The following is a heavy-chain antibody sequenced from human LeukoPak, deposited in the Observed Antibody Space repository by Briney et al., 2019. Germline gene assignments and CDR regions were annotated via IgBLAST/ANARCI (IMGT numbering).Heavy chain of an antibody. CDR1: GYTLTELS. CDR2: FDPEDGET. V-gene: IGHV1-24*01. Sequence: AASVKVSCKVSGYTLTELSMHWVRQAPGKGLEWMGGFDPEDGETIYAQKFQGRVTMTEDTSTDTAYMELSSLRSEDTAVYYCARDNLGVEVGNYYYYYMDVWGKGTTVTVSS. D-gene: IGHD2-15*01. CDR3: ARDNLGVEVGNYYYYYMDV. J-gene: IGHJ6*03.